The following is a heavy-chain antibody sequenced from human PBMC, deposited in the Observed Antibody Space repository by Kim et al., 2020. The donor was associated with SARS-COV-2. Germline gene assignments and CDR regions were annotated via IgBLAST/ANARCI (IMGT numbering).Heavy chain of an antibody. J-gene: IGHJ5*02. CDR1: GYSLTQTS. V-gene: IGHV1-24*01. D-gene: IGHD1-26*01. Sequence: ASVKVSCKVSGYSLTQTSIHWVRQAPGKGLEWMGNFDPRDVKGIYAQKFQGRFALTQDTSTDTAYMELTSLTSEDTAVCYCAADPISLSGSCHVGCFDPGRRGPLVSVSA. CDR2: FDPRDVKG. CDR3: AADPISLSGSCHVGCFDP.